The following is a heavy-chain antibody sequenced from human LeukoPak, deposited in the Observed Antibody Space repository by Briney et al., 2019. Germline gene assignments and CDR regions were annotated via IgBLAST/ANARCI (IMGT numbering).Heavy chain of an antibody. CDR3: ARDAENSGSYYFDY. J-gene: IGHJ4*02. Sequence: ASVKVSCKASGYTFTGYYMYWVRQAPGQGLEWMGRINPNSGGINYAQKFQGRGTMNRDTSISTVYMELSRLRSDATAVYYCARDAENSGSYYFDYWGQGTLVTVSS. D-gene: IGHD1-26*01. V-gene: IGHV1-2*06. CDR1: GYTFTGYY. CDR2: INPNSGGI.